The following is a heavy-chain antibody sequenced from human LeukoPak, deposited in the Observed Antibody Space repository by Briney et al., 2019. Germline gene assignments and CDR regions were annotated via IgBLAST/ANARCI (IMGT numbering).Heavy chain of an antibody. CDR2: ISDSSSIT. D-gene: IGHD2-21*01. CDR3: AKVIWGGHGMDV. Sequence: GGSLRLFCAASGFTFSSFGMNWVRQAPGKGLEWVSYISDSSSITYYADSVKGRFTISRDNAKNSLPLQLNSLRDEDTAVYFCAKVIWGGHGMDVWGQGTTVTVSS. J-gene: IGHJ6*02. V-gene: IGHV3-48*02. CDR1: GFTFSSFG.